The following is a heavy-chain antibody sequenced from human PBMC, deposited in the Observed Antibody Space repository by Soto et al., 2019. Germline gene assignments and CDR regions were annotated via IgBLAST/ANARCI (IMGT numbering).Heavy chain of an antibody. CDR1: GYSFTSYW. Sequence: PGESLKISCKGSGYSFTSYWISWVRQMPGKGLEWMGRIDPSDSYTNYSPSFHGHVTISADKSISTAYLQWSSLKASDTAMYYCARHAPRYDFWSGYGKPPETYYYYYGMDVWGQGTTVTVSS. CDR3: ARHAPRYDFWSGYGKPPETYYYYYGMDV. J-gene: IGHJ6*02. CDR2: IDPSDSYT. D-gene: IGHD3-3*01. V-gene: IGHV5-10-1*01.